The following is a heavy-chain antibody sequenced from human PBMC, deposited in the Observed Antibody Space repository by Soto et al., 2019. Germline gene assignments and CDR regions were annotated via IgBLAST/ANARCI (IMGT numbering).Heavy chain of an antibody. Sequence: GGSLRLSCAASGFPFSSYGMHWVRQTPGKGLEWVAAIRSGSSNIYYADSVKGRFTISRDNAKNSLYLQMNSLRAEDTAVYYSARDQIFRHYYGMDVWGQGTTVTVSS. CDR1: GFPFSSYG. V-gene: IGHV3-21*01. J-gene: IGHJ6*02. CDR2: IRSGSSNI. CDR3: ARDQIFRHYYGMDV. D-gene: IGHD3-9*01.